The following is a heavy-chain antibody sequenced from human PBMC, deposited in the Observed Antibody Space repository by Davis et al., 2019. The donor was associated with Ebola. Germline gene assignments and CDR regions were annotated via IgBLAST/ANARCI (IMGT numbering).Heavy chain of an antibody. Sequence: SETLSLTCAVYGGSFSGYYWSWIRQPPGRGLEWIGEINHRGSTNYNPSLKSRVTISRDTSKNQFSLKVSSVTAADTAVYYCARDSDPRYYYYGMDVWGQGTTVTVSS. V-gene: IGHV4-34*01. J-gene: IGHJ6*02. CDR2: INHRGST. CDR3: ARDSDPRYYYYGMDV. D-gene: IGHD2-21*01. CDR1: GGSFSGYY.